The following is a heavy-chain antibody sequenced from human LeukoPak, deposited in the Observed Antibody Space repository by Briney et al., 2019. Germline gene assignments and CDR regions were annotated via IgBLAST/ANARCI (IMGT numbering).Heavy chain of an antibody. J-gene: IGHJ4*02. D-gene: IGHD1-26*01. CDR2: ISSGSSYT. Sequence: GGSLRLSCAASGFTFSTYSMNWVRQAPGKGLEWVSCISSGSSYTYYVGSVKGRFTISRDNAKNSLYLQMNSLRAEDTAVYYCARALSGSYYDYFDYWGQGTLVTASS. V-gene: IGHV3-21*01. CDR1: GFTFSTYS. CDR3: ARALSGSYYDYFDY.